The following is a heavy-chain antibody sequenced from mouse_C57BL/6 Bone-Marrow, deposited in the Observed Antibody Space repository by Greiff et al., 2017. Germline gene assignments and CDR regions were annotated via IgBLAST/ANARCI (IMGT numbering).Heavy chain of an antibody. Sequence: VQLQQPGAELVRPGTSVKLSCKASGYTFTSYWMHWVKQRPGQGLEWIGVIDPSDSYTNYNQKFKGKATLTVDTSSSTAYMQLSSLTSEDSAVYYCASIYYGYDGFAYWGQGTLVTVSA. V-gene: IGHV1-59*01. J-gene: IGHJ3*01. CDR1: GYTFTSYW. D-gene: IGHD2-2*01. CDR3: ASIYYGYDGFAY. CDR2: IDPSDSYT.